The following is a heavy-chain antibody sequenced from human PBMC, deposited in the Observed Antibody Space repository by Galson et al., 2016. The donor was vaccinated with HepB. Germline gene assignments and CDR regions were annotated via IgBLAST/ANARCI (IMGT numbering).Heavy chain of an antibody. Sequence: ETLSLTCTISGDSVSGGSVRTHYWTWVRQPAGKGLEWIGRISSSGNTNNDPSLRGRVTMSLDTSKNHFSLKLTSLTAADTAVYYCARAGLGTKASFDSWGQGTLVVVSS. J-gene: IGHJ4*02. D-gene: IGHD3-16*01. CDR3: ARAGLGTKASFDS. CDR1: GGSVRTHY. CDR2: ISSSGNT. V-gene: IGHV4-4*07.